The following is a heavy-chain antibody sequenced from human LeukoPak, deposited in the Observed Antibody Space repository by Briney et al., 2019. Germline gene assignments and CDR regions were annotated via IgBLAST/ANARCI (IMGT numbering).Heavy chain of an antibody. D-gene: IGHD4-17*01. J-gene: IGHJ5*02. CDR1: GGSFSGYY. CDR3: ASFDYGDYPSWFDP. V-gene: IGHV4-34*01. Sequence: SETLSLTCAVYGGSFSGYYWSWIRQPPGKGLEWIGEINHSGSTNYNPSLKSRVTISVDTSKNQFSLKLSSVTAADTAVYYCASFDYGDYPSWFDPWGQGTLVTVSS. CDR2: INHSGST.